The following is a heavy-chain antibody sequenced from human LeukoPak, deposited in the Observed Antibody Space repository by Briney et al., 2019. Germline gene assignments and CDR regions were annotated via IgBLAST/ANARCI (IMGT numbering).Heavy chain of an antibody. J-gene: IGHJ4*02. Sequence: SETLSLTCSVSGGSISGYSWSWIRQPPGKGLEWIGHTQISGNTLYNYSLKSRVTISVETSKTQSSLKLTSVTAADTAVYYCARRNTKTGSDSKFGYWGQGTLVTVSS. CDR1: GGSISGYS. CDR2: TQISGNT. CDR3: ARRNTKTGSDSKFGY. V-gene: IGHV4-59*08. D-gene: IGHD1-26*01.